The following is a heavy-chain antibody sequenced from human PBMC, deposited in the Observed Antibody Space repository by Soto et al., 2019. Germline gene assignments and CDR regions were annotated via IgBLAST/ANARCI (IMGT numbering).Heavy chain of an antibody. CDR3: AKVRAAALGYGSGSYAYDY. J-gene: IGHJ4*02. CDR1: GSTFSSYA. CDR2: ISGSGGST. D-gene: IGHD3-10*01. V-gene: IGHV3-23*01. Sequence: PGGSLRLSCAASGSTFSSYAMSWVRQAPGKGLEWVSAISGSGGSTYYADSVKGRFTISRDNSKNTLYLQMNSLRAEDTAVYYCAKVRAAALGYGSGSYAYDYWGQGTLVTVSS.